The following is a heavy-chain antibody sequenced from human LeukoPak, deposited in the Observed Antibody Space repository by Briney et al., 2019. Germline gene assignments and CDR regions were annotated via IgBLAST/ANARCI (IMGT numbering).Heavy chain of an antibody. J-gene: IGHJ3*02. CDR1: GYPFTTYT. V-gene: IGHV7-4-1*02. Sequence: ASVKVSCKASGYPFTTYTLNWVRQAPGQGLEWMGWIDTTTGKPTYAQAFTGRFVFSLDTSVGTAFLQINSLKAEDTAVYYCARGIGAFDIWGQGTGVIVSS. D-gene: IGHD3-3*01. CDR3: ARGIGAFDI. CDR2: IDTTTGKP.